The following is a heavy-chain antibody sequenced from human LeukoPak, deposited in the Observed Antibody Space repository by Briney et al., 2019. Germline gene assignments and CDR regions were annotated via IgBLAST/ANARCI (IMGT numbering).Heavy chain of an antibody. CDR1: GFTVSSNY. Sequence: PGGSLRLSCAASGFTVSSNYMNWVRQAPGKGLEWVSVIYSGGSPYYADSVKGRFTISRDNSKNTLYLQLNSPRAEDTAVYYCARGMRNFLHWGQGTLVTVSS. V-gene: IGHV3-53*01. CDR3: ARGMRNFLH. CDR2: IYSGGSP. J-gene: IGHJ1*01.